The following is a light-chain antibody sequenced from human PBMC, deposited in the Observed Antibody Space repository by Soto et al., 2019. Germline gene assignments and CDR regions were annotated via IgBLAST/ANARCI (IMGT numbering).Light chain of an antibody. J-gene: IGKJ5*01. CDR1: QSVSSSY. CDR3: QQYGNSLSIT. V-gene: IGKV3-20*01. Sequence: EIVLTQSPGTLSLSPGERATLSCRASQSVSSSYLAWYQQKPGQAPRLIISDASSRATGIPDRFSGSGSGTDFTLTISRLEPEDFAVYYCQQYGNSLSITFGQGTRLEIK. CDR2: DAS.